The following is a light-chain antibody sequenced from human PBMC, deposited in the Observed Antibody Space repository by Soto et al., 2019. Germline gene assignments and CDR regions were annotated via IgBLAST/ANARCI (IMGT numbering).Light chain of an antibody. Sequence: DIQMTQSPSTLSASVGDRVTVTCRASQSINTWLAWYQQKPGKAPKLLIYDASSLQSGVPSRFSGSESGTEFILTISGLQPDDFATYYCQQYNSYSPKFGQGTKVDIK. CDR3: QQYNSYSPK. CDR2: DAS. V-gene: IGKV1-5*01. CDR1: QSINTW. J-gene: IGKJ1*01.